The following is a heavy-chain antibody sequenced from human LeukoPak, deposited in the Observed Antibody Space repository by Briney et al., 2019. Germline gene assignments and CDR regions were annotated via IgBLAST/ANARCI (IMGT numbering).Heavy chain of an antibody. CDR2: IYYSGST. CDR3: ARHHSRHSGYDPGPVDAFDI. J-gene: IGHJ3*02. CDR1: GGSISSSSYY. V-gene: IGHV4-39*01. D-gene: IGHD5-12*01. Sequence: PSETLSLTCTVSGGSISSSSYYWGWIRQPPGKGLEWIGSIYYSGSTYYNPALKSRVTISVDTAKHPFSLRVSSVTAADTAVYYCARHHSRHSGYDPGPVDAFDIWGQGTMVTVSS.